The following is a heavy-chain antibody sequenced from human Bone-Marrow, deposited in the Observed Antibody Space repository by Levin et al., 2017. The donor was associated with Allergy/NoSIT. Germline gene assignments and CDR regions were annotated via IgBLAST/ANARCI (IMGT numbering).Heavy chain of an antibody. CDR3: AREGPMIVVVTLPVRPFFDY. D-gene: IGHD3-22*01. J-gene: IGHJ4*02. CDR1: GYTFTSYY. CDR2: INPSGGST. V-gene: IGHV1-46*01. Sequence: AASVKVSCKASGYTFTSYYMHWVRQAPGQGLEWMGIINPSGGSTSYAQKFQGRVTMTRDTSTSTVYMELSSLRSEDTAVYYCAREGPMIVVVTLPVRPFFDYWGQGTLVTVSS.